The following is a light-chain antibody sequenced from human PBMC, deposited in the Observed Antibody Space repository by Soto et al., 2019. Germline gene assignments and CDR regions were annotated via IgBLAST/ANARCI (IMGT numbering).Light chain of an antibody. Sequence: QSALTQPRSVSGSPGQSVTISCTGTSSDVGRYNYVSWYQQHPGKAPKVMIYDVSERPSGVPDRFSGSKSGNTASLTIYGLQAEDEADYYCCSYAGSPRYVFGTGTKVTVL. CDR1: SSDVGRYNY. CDR2: DVS. J-gene: IGLJ1*01. V-gene: IGLV2-11*01. CDR3: CSYAGSPRYV.